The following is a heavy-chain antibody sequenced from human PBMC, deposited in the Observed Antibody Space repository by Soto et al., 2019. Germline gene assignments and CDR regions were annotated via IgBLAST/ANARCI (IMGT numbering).Heavy chain of an antibody. CDR1: GYTFTGYY. Sequence: ASVKVSCKASGYTFTGYYMHWVRQAPGQGHEWMGWINPNSGGTNYAKKFQGRVTMTRDTSISTAYMELSRLSSDDTAVYYCGRILRQGPHMDVGGKGTTVTVSS. V-gene: IGHV1-2*02. J-gene: IGHJ6*04. CDR3: GRILRQGPHMDV. CDR2: INPNSGGT.